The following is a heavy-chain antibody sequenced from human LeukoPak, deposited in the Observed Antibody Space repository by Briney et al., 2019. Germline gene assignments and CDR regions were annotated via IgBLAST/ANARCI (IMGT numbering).Heavy chain of an antibody. D-gene: IGHD3-22*01. CDR1: GFTFSSYS. J-gene: IGHJ3*02. V-gene: IGHV3-21*01. Sequence: GGSLRLSCAASGFTFSSYSMNWVRQAPGKGLEWVSSISSSSSYIYYADSVKGRFTISRDNAKNSLYLQMNSLRAEDTAVYYCARDWYYDSSGYYIFGEDAFDIWSQGTMVTVSS. CDR2: ISSSSSYI. CDR3: ARDWYYDSSGYYIFGEDAFDI.